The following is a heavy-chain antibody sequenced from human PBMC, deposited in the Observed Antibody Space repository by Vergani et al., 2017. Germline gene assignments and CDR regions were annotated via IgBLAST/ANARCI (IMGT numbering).Heavy chain of an antibody. CDR2: IWYDGSNK. CDR1: GFTFSSYG. CDR3: ARDLGLRYFEL. Sequence: QVQLVESGGGVVQPGRSLRLSCAASGFTFSSYGMHWVRQAPGKGLEWVAVIWYDGSNKYYADSVKGRFTISRDNSKNTLYLQMNSLRAEDTAVYYCARDLGLRYFELWGRGTLVTVSS. V-gene: IGHV3-33*01. J-gene: IGHJ2*01. D-gene: IGHD3-16*01.